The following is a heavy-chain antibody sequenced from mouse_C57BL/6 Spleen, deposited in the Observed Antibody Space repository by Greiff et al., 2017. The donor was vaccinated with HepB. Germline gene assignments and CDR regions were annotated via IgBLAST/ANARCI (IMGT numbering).Heavy chain of an antibody. CDR1: GYTFTSYW. D-gene: IGHD1-1*01. CDR3: GSSYGN. Sequence: VQLVESGAELVKPGASVKLSCKASGYTFTSYWMQWVKQRPGQGLEWIGEIDPSDSYTNYNQKFKGKATLTVDTSSSTAYMQLSSLTSEDSAVYYCGSSYGNWGQGTTLTVSS. CDR2: IDPSDSYT. J-gene: IGHJ2*01. V-gene: IGHV1-50*01.